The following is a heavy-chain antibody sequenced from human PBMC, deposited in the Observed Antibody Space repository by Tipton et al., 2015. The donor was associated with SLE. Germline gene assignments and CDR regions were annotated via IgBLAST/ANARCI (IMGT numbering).Heavy chain of an antibody. J-gene: IGHJ4*02. V-gene: IGHV4-30-2*04. CDR3: ARDVENLCLLDY. Sequence: CYNPSLRSRVTISVDTSKNQFSLKLSSVTAADTALYYCARDVENLCLLDYWGQGTLVTVSS. D-gene: IGHD2-21*01.